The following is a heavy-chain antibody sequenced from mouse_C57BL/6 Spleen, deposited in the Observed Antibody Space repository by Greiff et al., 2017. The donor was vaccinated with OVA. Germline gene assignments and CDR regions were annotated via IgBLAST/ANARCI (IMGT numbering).Heavy chain of an antibody. D-gene: IGHD1-1*01. CDR3: ARDATTVVAFDY. Sequence: EVQLQESGPGLVKPSQSLSLTCSVTGYSITSGYYWNWIRQFPGNKLEWMGYISYDGSNNYNPSLKNRISITRDTSKNQFFLKLNSVTTEDTATYYCARDATTVVAFDYWGQGTTLTVSS. V-gene: IGHV3-6*01. J-gene: IGHJ2*01. CDR1: GYSITSGYY. CDR2: ISYDGSN.